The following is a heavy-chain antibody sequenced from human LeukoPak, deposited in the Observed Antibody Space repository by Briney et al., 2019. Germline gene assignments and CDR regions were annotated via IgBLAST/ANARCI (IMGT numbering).Heavy chain of an antibody. CDR2: INWNSGSI. V-gene: IGHV3-9*01. CDR3: AKDRLELRDYFYGMDV. CDR1: GFSFNDYA. D-gene: IGHD1-7*01. J-gene: IGHJ6*02. Sequence: GGSLRLSCAVSGFSFNDYAMHWVRQAPGKGLEWVSGINWNSGSIGYADSVKGRFTISRDNAKNSLYLQMKSLKTEDTALYYCAKDRLELRDYFYGMDVWGQGTTVTVSS.